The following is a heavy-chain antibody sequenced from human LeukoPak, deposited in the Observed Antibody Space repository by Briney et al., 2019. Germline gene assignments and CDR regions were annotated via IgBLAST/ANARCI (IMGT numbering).Heavy chain of an antibody. V-gene: IGHV3-48*03. Sequence: PGGSLRLSCAASGFVFSRYEVNWVRQAPGKGLEWVSYISDSSSTIYYGDSVKGRFTISRDNAKNSLYLQMNSLRAEDTAVYYCARGDEVVAADYYYYMDVWGKGTTVTISS. CDR3: ARGDEVVAADYYYYMDV. J-gene: IGHJ6*03. CDR2: ISDSSSTI. D-gene: IGHD2-15*01. CDR1: GFVFSRYE.